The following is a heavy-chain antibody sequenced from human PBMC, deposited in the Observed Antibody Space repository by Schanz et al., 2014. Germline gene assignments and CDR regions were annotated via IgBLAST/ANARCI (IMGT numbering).Heavy chain of an antibody. Sequence: EVQLVESGGGLVQPGGSLRLSCETSGFTFSNHAMSWVRQAPGKGLEWVSSISIRGGNTYYTDSVKGRFTISRDNSKNTLDLQMSSLRADDTAIYYCAKGLSDTAMVKIDFWGQGTLVTVSS. D-gene: IGHD5-18*01. J-gene: IGHJ4*02. CDR1: GFTFSNHA. CDR3: AKGLSDTAMVKIDF. CDR2: ISIRGGNT. V-gene: IGHV3-23*04.